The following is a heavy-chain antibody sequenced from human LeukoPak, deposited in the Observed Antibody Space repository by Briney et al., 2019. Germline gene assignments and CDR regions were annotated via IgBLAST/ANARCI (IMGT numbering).Heavy chain of an antibody. Sequence: SETLSLTCTVSGGSITSYYWSWIRQPPGKGLEWIGCIHYSGYTNYNPSLKSRVTISVDTSKNHFSLKLSSVTAADTAVYYCARTTMVRGTYYMDVWGKGTTVTTSS. CDR3: ARTTMVRGTYYMDV. V-gene: IGHV4-59*01. CDR2: IHYSGYT. D-gene: IGHD3-10*01. J-gene: IGHJ6*03. CDR1: GGSITSYY.